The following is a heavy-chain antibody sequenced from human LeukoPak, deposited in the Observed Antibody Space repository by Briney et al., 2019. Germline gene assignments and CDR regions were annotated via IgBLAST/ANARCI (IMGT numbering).Heavy chain of an antibody. V-gene: IGHV3-30*02. CDR1: GLIFSSHG. J-gene: IGHJ4*02. Sequence: PGGSLRLSCAASGLIFSSHGMHWVRQAPGKGLEWVAFIRYDGGNKYYADSVKGRFTISRDNSKNTLYLQMNSLRAEDTAVYYCARSPGGPSSSWYPFDYWGQGTLVTVSS. CDR2: IRYDGGNK. CDR3: ARSPGGPSSSWYPFDY. D-gene: IGHD6-13*01.